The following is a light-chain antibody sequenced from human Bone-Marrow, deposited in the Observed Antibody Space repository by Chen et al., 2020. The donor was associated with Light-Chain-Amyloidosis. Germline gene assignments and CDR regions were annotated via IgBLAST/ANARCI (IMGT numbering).Light chain of an antibody. V-gene: IGKV4-1*01. CDR2: WSS. CDR1: QSVLYSSNNKNY. Sequence: DIVMTQSPDSLAVSLGARATINCKSSQSVLYSSNNKNYLAWYQQKPGQPPKLLIYWSSTRESGVPERFSGSGSGTDFTHTISSLQAEDVAVYYCQQYYSTPLTFGQGSKVEIK. CDR3: QQYYSTPLT. J-gene: IGKJ1*01.